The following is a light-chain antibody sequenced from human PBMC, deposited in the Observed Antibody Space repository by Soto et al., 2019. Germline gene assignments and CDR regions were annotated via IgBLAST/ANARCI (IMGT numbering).Light chain of an antibody. CDR2: DNN. J-gene: IGLJ3*02. CDR1: SSNIGRNT. V-gene: IGLV1-44*01. Sequence: QSVLTQPPSASGTPGQRVTISCSGSSSNIGRNTVNWYQQLPGTAPKLLIYDNNQRPSGVPDRFSGSKSDTSASLAISGLLSDDESDYYCAAWDDSLNGWVFGGGTKVTVL. CDR3: AAWDDSLNGWV.